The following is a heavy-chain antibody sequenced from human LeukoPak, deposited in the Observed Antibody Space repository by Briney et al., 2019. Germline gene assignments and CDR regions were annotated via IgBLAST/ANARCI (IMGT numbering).Heavy chain of an antibody. CDR2: ISGSGGST. CDR3: AKDRGSSWYVGWFDP. D-gene: IGHD6-13*01. J-gene: IGHJ5*02. CDR1: GFTFSSYA. V-gene: IGHV3-23*01. Sequence: GGPLRLSCAASGFTFSSYAMSWVRQAPGKGLEWVSAISGSGGSTYYADSVKGRFTISRDNSKNTLYLQMNSLRAEDTAVYYCAKDRGSSWYVGWFDPWGQGTLVTVSS.